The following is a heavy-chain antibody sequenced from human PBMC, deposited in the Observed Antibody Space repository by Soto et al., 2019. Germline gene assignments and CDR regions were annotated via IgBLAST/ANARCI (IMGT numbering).Heavy chain of an antibody. V-gene: IGHV7-4-1*01. CDR1: GYTFTSYA. Sequence: GASVKVSCKASGYTFTSYAMNWVRQAPGQGLEWMGWINTNTGNPTYAQGFTGRFVFSLDTSVSTAYLQICSLKAEDTAVYYCARQPTTGDTDLWFDPWGQGTLVTVSS. J-gene: IGHJ5*02. CDR3: ARQPTTGDTDLWFDP. D-gene: IGHD2-21*01. CDR2: INTNTGNP.